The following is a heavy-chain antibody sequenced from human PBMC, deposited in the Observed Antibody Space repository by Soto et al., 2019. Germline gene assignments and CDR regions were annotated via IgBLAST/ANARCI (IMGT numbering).Heavy chain of an antibody. CDR2: IYTGGST. Sequence: EVQMVETGGGLSQPGGSLRLSCAVSGFIVSSKYMTWVRQSPGKGLEWVSVIYTGGSTHYADSARGRFTISRDSSKNTLYLQMNSLRAEDEAVYYCTTYTGYGMDVWGQGTKVTVS. V-gene: IGHV3-53*02. CDR1: GFIVSSKY. J-gene: IGHJ6*02. D-gene: IGHD3-16*01. CDR3: TTYTGYGMDV.